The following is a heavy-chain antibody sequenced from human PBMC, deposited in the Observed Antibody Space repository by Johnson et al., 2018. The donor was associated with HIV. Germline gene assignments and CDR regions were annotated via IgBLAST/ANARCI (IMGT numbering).Heavy chain of an antibody. V-gene: IGHV3-43*01. J-gene: IGHJ3*02. CDR2: ISWDGGST. CDR3: AKERRAPRAFDI. Sequence: EVQLVESGGVVVQPGGSLRLSCAASGFTFDDYTMHWVRQAPGKGLEWVSLISWDGGSTYYADSVKGRFTISRDNSKSTFFLQMNSLTPEDTGVYYCAKERRAPRAFDIWGQGTMVTVSS. CDR1: GFTFDDYT.